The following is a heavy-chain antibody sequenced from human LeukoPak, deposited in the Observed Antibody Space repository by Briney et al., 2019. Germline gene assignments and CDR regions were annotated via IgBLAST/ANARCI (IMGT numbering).Heavy chain of an antibody. V-gene: IGHV3-30*02. D-gene: IGHD3-10*01. CDR1: GFTFSSYG. J-gene: IGHJ4*02. CDR3: AKDRMVRGVISKYYFDY. CDR2: IRYDGSNK. Sequence: GGSLRLSCAASGFTFSSYGMHWVRQAPGKGLEWVAFIRYDGSNKYYADSVKGRFTISRDNSKNTLYLQMNSLRAEDTVVYYCAKDRMVRGVISKYYFDYWGQGTLVTVSS.